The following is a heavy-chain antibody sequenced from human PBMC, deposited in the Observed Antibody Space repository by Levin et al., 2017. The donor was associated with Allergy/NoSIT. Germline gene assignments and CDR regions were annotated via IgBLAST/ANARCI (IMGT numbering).Heavy chain of an antibody. CDR2: VSWNSGTI. J-gene: IGHJ4*02. CDR1: GFAFEDFA. CDR3: ADGRYYDFWSGYFRF. Sequence: RTGGSLRLSCAVSGFAFEDFAMHWVRQAPGKGLEWVSGVSWNSGTIAYADSVKGRFTVSRDNAKNSLYLQMDSLRTEDTAFYYCADGRYYDFWSGYFRFWSQGSLVTVSS. V-gene: IGHV3-9*01. D-gene: IGHD3-3*01.